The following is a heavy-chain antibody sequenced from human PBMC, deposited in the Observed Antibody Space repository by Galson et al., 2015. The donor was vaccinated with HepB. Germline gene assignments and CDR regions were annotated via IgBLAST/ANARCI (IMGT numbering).Heavy chain of an antibody. CDR1: GYSFTTYG. J-gene: IGHJ4*02. CDR2: ISAYNGNT. Sequence: SVKVSCKASGYSFTTYGISWVRQAPGQGLEWMGWISAYNGNTNYAQKLQGRVTMTTDTSTSTAYMELRSLRSDDTAMYYCARDRPGCSSTSCYRDLPDYWGQGTLVTVSS. V-gene: IGHV1-18*01. D-gene: IGHD2-2*01. CDR3: ARDRPGCSSTSCYRDLPDY.